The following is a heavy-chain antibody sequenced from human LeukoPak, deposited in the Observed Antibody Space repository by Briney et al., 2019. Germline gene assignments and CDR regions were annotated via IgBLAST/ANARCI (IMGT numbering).Heavy chain of an antibody. V-gene: IGHV1-69*02. J-gene: IGHJ3*02. CDR1: GGTFSSYT. Sequence: SVKVSCKASGGTFSSYTISWVRQAPGQGLEWMGGIIPILGIANYAQKFQGRVTITADKSTSTAYMELSSLRSEDTAVYYYASYGDYGGDAFDIWGQGTMVTVSS. CDR3: ASYGDYGGDAFDI. CDR2: IIPILGIA. D-gene: IGHD4-17*01.